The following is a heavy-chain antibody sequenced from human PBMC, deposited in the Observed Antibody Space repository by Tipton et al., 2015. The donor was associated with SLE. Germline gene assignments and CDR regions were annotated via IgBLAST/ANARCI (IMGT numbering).Heavy chain of an antibody. J-gene: IGHJ4*02. V-gene: IGHV4-34*01. Sequence: TLSLTCAVYGGSFSGYYWSWIRQPPGKGLEWIGEINHSGSTNYNPSVKSRVTISVDTSKNQFSLKLSSVTAADTAVYYCARGLVGGGGFDYWGQGPLVTVSS. CDR2: INHSGST. D-gene: IGHD3-16*01. CDR3: ARGLVGGGGFDY. CDR1: GGSFSGYY.